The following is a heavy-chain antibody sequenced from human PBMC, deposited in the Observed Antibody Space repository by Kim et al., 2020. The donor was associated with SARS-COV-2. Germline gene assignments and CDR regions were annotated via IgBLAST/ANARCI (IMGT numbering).Heavy chain of an antibody. CDR2: IHYTGTT. CDR3: ARESYYGSGSSSTLYGMDV. V-gene: IGHV4-39*07. J-gene: IGHJ6*02. CDR1: GDSISSNNFY. D-gene: IGHD3-10*01. Sequence: SETLSLTCSVSGDSISSNNFYWGWVRQPPGKGLEWIGSIHYTGTTYYNPSLTSRVSISVDTSKNQFSLKLISVTAADTAVYYCARESYYGSGSSSTLYGMDVWGQGTTVTVSS.